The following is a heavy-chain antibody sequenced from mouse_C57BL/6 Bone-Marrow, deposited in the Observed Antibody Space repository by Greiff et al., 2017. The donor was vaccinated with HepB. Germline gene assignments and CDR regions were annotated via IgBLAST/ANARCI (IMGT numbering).Heavy chain of an antibody. J-gene: IGHJ2*01. CDR1: GYTFTDYN. CDR2: INPNNGGT. CDR3: ASPYYEYVYFDY. Sequence: VQLQQSGPELVKPGASVKMSCKASGYTFTDYNMHWVKQSHGKSLEWIGYINPNNGGTSYNQKFKGKATLTVNKSSSTAYMELRRLTSEDSAVYCCASPYYEYVYFDYWGQGTTLTVSS. V-gene: IGHV1-22*01. D-gene: IGHD2-4*01.